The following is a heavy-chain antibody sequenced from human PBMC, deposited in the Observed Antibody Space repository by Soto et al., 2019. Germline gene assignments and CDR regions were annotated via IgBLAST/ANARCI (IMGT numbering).Heavy chain of an antibody. CDR2: ISGSGGST. CDR1: GFTFSSYA. CDR3: ARGNGLELYYFYYGMDV. Sequence: PGGSLRLSCAASGFTFSSYAMSWVRQAPGKGLEWVSAISGSGGSTYYADSVKGRFTISRDNSKNTLYLQMNSLRAEDTAVYYCARGNGLELYYFYYGMDVWAQGSTVTLSS. D-gene: IGHD1-26*01. J-gene: IGHJ6*02. V-gene: IGHV3-23*01.